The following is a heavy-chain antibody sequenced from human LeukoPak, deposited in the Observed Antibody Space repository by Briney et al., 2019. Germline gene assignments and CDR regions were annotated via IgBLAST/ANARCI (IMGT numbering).Heavy chain of an antibody. V-gene: IGHV4-4*07. Sequence: PSETLSLTCTVSGNSISSYYWSWIRQPAGKGLEWIGRIHTSGSTNYNSSLKSRVTMSVDMSKNQFSLKLSSVTAADTAVYYCARDQYYYDSSGYYHFDYWGQGTLVTVSS. D-gene: IGHD3-22*01. J-gene: IGHJ4*02. CDR3: ARDQYYYDSSGYYHFDY. CDR1: GNSISSYY. CDR2: IHTSGST.